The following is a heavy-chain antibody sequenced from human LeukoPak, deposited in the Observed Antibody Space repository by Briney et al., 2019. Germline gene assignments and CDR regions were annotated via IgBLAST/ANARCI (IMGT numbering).Heavy chain of an antibody. CDR3: ARGPPRRAYYYYGMDV. CDR1: GYSFTSYD. CDR2: MNPNSGNT. J-gene: IGHJ6*02. Sequence: ASVTVSCNASGYSFTSYDINWVRQATGPGLEWMGWMNPNSGNTGYAQKFQGRVTMTRNTSISTAYMELSSLRSEDTAVYYCARGPPRRAYYYYGMDVWGQGTTVAVSS. V-gene: IGHV1-8*01.